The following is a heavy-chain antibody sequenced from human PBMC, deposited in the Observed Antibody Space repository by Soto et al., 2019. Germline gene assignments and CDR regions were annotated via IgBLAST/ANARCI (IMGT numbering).Heavy chain of an antibody. V-gene: IGHV3-23*01. D-gene: IGHD6-13*01. Sequence: GGSLRLSCAASGFTFSSYAMGWVRQAPGKGLEWVSAISGSGGSTYYADSVKGRITISRDNSKNTLYLQMNSLRAEDTAVYYCAKDDGPIATNWFDPWGQGTLVTVSS. CDR2: ISGSGGST. J-gene: IGHJ5*02. CDR3: AKDDGPIATNWFDP. CDR1: GFTFSSYA.